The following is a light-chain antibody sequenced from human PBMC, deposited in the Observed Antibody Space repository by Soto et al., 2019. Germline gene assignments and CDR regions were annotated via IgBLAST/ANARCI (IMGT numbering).Light chain of an antibody. J-gene: IGKJ5*01. CDR2: DAS. CDR1: QGIGDT. CDR3: QQRLSWPIT. V-gene: IGKV3-11*01. Sequence: EVVMRQSPATLSVSPGEGATLSCRASQGIGDTLVWYQQKPGQAPRLLIYDASNRATGVPARFSGSGSGTDYTLTISSLEPEDFAVYYCQQRLSWPITFGQGTRLEIK.